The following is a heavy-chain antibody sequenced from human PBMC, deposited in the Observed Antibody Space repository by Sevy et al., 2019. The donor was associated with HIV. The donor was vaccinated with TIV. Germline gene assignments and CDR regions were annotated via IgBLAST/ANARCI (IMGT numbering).Heavy chain of an antibody. D-gene: IGHD2-2*02. Sequence: GGSLRLSCAASGFTFSSYAMHWVRQAPGKGLEWVAVISYDGSNKYYADSVKGRFTISRDNSKNTLYLQMNSLRAEDTAVYYCARAGGVYCSSTSCYRLDYWGQRTLVTVSS. CDR2: ISYDGSNK. J-gene: IGHJ4*02. CDR1: GFTFSSYA. CDR3: ARAGGVYCSSTSCYRLDY. V-gene: IGHV3-30-3*01.